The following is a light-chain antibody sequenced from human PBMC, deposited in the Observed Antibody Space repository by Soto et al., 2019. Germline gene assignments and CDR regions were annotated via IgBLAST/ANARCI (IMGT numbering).Light chain of an antibody. CDR3: HQYATGPLA. V-gene: IGKV3-20*01. J-gene: IGKJ4*01. Sequence: EIVLTQSPGTLSLSPGDRATLSCRASQSVGRDYLAWFQHKGGQAPRLLVHGASNRATGIPDRFSGSGSGTDFTLIISRLEPEDFAVYYCHQYATGPLAFGGGTKVEI. CDR2: GAS. CDR1: QSVGRDY.